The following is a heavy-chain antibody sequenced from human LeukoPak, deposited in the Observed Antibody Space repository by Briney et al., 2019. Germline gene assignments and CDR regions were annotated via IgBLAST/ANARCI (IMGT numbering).Heavy chain of an antibody. V-gene: IGHV4-39*07. CDR3: ARGGARYDSSGYHY. CDR2: IYSGGST. CDR1: GASFSSTTYY. J-gene: IGHJ4*02. Sequence: SETLSLTCNVSGASFSSTTYYWAWIRQPPGKGLEWIGSIYSGGSTFYNPSLMGRVTISVDTSKNQFSLKLSSVTAADTAVYYCARGGARYDSSGYHYWGQGTLVTVSS. D-gene: IGHD3-22*01.